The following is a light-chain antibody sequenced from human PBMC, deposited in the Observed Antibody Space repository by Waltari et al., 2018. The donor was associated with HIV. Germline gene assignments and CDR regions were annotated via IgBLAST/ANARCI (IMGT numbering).Light chain of an antibody. V-gene: IGLV3-25*03. Sequence: SYEVTQPPSVSVSPGQTARITCSGDVLPKQYAYWYQQKPGQAPVLVIYKDSERPSGIPERFSGSSSGTTVTLTISGVQAEDEADYYCQSADSSGTYGVFGGGTKLTVL. CDR1: VLPKQY. CDR3: QSADSSGTYGV. J-gene: IGLJ3*02. CDR2: KDS.